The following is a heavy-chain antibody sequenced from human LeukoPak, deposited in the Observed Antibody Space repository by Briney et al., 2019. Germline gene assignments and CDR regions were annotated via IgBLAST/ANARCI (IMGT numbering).Heavy chain of an antibody. D-gene: IGHD3-9*01. V-gene: IGHV1-2*06. J-gene: IGHJ6*03. CDR3: AREGGILTGYEDYMDV. CDR1: GYTFTGYY. Sequence: GASVKVSCKASGYTFTGYYMHWVRQAPGQGLELMGRINPNSGGKNYAQKFQGRVTMTRDTSISTAYMELSRLRSDDTAVYYCAREGGILTGYEDYMDVWGKGTTVTVSS. CDR2: INPNSGGK.